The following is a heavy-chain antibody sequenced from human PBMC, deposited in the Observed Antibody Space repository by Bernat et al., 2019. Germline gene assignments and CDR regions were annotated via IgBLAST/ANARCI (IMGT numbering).Heavy chain of an antibody. Sequence: QVQLVESGGGVVQPGRSLRLSCAASGFTFSSYAMHWVRQAPGKGLEWVAVISYDGSNKYYADSVKGRFTISRDNSKNTLYMQMNSLRAEDTAVYYCESFSRRFSRKWEDVWGKGTTVTVSS. CDR2: ISYDGSNK. V-gene: IGHV3-30*04. D-gene: IGHD1-26*01. CDR3: ESFSRRFSRKWEDV. J-gene: IGHJ6*04. CDR1: GFTFSSYA.